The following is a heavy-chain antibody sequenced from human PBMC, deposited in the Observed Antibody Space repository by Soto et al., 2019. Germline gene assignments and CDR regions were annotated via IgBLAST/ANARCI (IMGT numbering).Heavy chain of an antibody. CDR2: ISSSSSYI. J-gene: IGHJ6*02. CDR1: GFTFSSYS. D-gene: IGHD3-22*01. V-gene: IGHV3-21*01. Sequence: PGGSLRLSCAASGFTFSSYSVNWVRQAPGKGLEWVSSISSSSSYIYYADSVKGRFTISRDNAKNSLYLQMNSLRAEDTAVYYCAREGFGNYYDSSGYYYISVGMDVWGQGTTVTVSS. CDR3: AREGFGNYYDSSGYYYISVGMDV.